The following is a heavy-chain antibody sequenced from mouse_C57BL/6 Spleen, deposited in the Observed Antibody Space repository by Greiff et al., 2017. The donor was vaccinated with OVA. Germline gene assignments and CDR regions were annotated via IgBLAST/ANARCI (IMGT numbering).Heavy chain of an antibody. CDR3: ASDGSNYFFDV. V-gene: IGHV1-42*01. CDR2: INPSTGGT. D-gene: IGHD1-1*01. Sequence: VVESGASVKISCKASGYSFTGYYMNWVKQSPEKSLEWIGEINPSTGGTTYNQKFKAKATLTVDKSSSTAYMQLKSLTSEDSAVYYCASDGSNYFFDVWGTGTTVTVSS. CDR1: GYSFTGYY. J-gene: IGHJ1*03.